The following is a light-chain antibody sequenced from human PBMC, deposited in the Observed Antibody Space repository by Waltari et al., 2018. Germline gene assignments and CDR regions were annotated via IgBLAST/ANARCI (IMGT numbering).Light chain of an antibody. CDR3: SSYTRRSYWV. Sequence: QSALTQPASVSGSPGQSITISCTGTSSDVGFYDFVSWFQQHPGKAPKVMIYKVNNRPAGVSIRFPGSKSANTASLTISGLQAEDEADYYCSSYTRRSYWVFGGGTQLTVL. CDR2: KVN. CDR1: SSDVGFYDF. J-gene: IGLJ3*02. V-gene: IGLV2-14*01.